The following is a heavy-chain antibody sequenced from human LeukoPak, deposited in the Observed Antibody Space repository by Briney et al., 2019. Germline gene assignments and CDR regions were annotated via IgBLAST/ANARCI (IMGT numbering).Heavy chain of an antibody. J-gene: IGHJ4*02. CDR2: IYTSGST. V-gene: IGHV4-4*07. CDR3: ARDDREMVLDY. Sequence: TETLSLTCTVSGGSISSYYWSWIRQPAGKGLEWIGRIYTSGSTNYNPSLKSRVTMSVDTSKYQFSLKLSSVTAADTAVYYCARDDREMVLDYWGQGTLVTVSS. CDR1: GGSISSYY. D-gene: IGHD2-8*01.